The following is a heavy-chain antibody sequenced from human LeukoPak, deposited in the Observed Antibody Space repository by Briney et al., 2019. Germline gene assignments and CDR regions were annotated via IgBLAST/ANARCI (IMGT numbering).Heavy chain of an antibody. CDR1: GFTFDDYA. D-gene: IGHD1-26*01. CDR3: AKSNSGSYYYYGMDV. V-gene: IGHV3-9*01. J-gene: IGHJ6*02. Sequence: PGGSLRLSCAASGFTFDDYAMHWVRQAPGKGLEWVSGISWNSGSIGYADSVKGRFTISRDNAKNSLYLQMNSLRAEDTALHYCAKSNSGSYYYYGMDVWGQGTTVTVSS. CDR2: ISWNSGSI.